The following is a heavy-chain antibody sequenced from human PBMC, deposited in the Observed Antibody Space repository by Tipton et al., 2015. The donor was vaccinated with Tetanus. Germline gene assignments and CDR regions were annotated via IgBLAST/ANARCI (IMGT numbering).Heavy chain of an antibody. CDR2: ISGSGAT. CDR3: ARASYDSSKKGPFDS. Sequence: LRLSCTVSGASVRRGDYSWSWIRQPPEKGLEWLAYISGSGATNSNYYLKSRITMTRDTSRNQFSLTLTSVTAADTAVYYCARASYDSSKKGPFDSWGQGSLVIVSS. J-gene: IGHJ4*02. CDR1: GASVRRGDYS. D-gene: IGHD5-12*01. V-gene: IGHV4-61*08.